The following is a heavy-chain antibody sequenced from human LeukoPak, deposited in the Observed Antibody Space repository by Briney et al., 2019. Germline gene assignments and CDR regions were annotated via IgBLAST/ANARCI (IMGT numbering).Heavy chain of an antibody. CDR1: GGSISSGDYY. J-gene: IGHJ4*02. Sequence: PSETLSLTCTVSGGSISSGDYYWSWIRQPPGKGLEWIGYICYSGSTYYNPSLKSRVTISVDTSKNQFSLKLSSVTAADTAVYYCARQQGYDILTGYYFDYWGQGTLVTVSS. V-gene: IGHV4-30-4*01. D-gene: IGHD3-9*01. CDR3: ARQQGYDILTGYYFDY. CDR2: ICYSGST.